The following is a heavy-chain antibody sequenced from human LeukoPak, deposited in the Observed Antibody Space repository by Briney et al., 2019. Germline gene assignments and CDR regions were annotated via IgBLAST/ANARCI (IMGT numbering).Heavy chain of an antibody. CDR2: INPSDGAT. V-gene: IGHV1-46*01. Sequence: ASVKVSCKASGYTFTMYYIHWVRQAPGQGLEWMGMINPSDGATTYAQRFQGRVTMTRDMSTTTVYMDLRSLRSEDTAVYFCASEQRGGLRANLGGLFASYYTYYYMDVWGRGTTVTVSS. CDR3: ASEQRGGLRANLGGLFASYYTYYYMDV. D-gene: IGHD3-16*01. J-gene: IGHJ6*03. CDR1: GYTFTMYY.